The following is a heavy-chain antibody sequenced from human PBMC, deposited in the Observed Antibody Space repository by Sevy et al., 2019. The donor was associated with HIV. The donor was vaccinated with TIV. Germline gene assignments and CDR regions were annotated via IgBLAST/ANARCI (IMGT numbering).Heavy chain of an antibody. CDR2: ISSSSSTI. Sequence: GGSLRLSCAASGFTFSSYSMNWVRQAPGKGLEWVSYISSSSSTIYYADSVKGRFTISRDNAKNSLYLQMNSLRDEDTAMYYCARIGLLEWLLSYYYGMDVWGQGTTVTVSS. CDR1: GFTFSSYS. V-gene: IGHV3-48*02. D-gene: IGHD3-3*01. CDR3: ARIGLLEWLLSYYYGMDV. J-gene: IGHJ6*02.